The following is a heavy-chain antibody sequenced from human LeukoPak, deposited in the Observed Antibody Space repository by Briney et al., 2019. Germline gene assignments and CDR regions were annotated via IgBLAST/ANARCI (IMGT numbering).Heavy chain of an antibody. CDR2: IYTSGST. J-gene: IGHJ5*02. V-gene: IGHV4-61*02. D-gene: IGHD2-8*02. Sequence: SETVSLTCTVSGGSISSSSYYWGWIRQPAGKGLEWIGRIYTSGSTNYNPSLKSRVTMSVDTSKNQFSLKLSSVTAADTAVYYCARDSYGWNWFDPWGQGTMVTVSS. CDR1: GGSISSSSYY. CDR3: ARDSYGWNWFDP.